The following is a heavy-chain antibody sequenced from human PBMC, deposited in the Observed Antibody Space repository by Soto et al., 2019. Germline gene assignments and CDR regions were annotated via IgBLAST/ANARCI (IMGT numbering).Heavy chain of an antibody. J-gene: IGHJ6*02. V-gene: IGHV3-21*01. CDR3: ARAVIGAGDTVADYYGMCV. CDR2: ISSSSSYI. D-gene: IGHD6-13*01. Sequence: EVQLVESGGVLVKPGGSLRLSCAASGFIFSSYSMNWVRQAPGKGLEWVSSISSSSSYIYYADSVKGRFTNSRDNDVTARYLQMTSRGAEYTAVYYSARAVIGAGDTVADYYGMCVWGQGSTVTVAS. CDR1: GFIFSSYS.